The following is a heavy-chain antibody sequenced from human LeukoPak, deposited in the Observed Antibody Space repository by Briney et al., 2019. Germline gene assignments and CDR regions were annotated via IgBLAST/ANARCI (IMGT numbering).Heavy chain of an antibody. D-gene: IGHD3-10*01. Sequence: GGSLRLSCSASGFTFSSYCMNWVRQAPGKGLEWVANIEQHGNEKYYMDSVNGRVTISRENAKNSLYVEMNRLRAEDTAVYYCAGGDYYGSGSARRHWFDPWGQGTLVTVSS. CDR1: GFTFSSYC. CDR2: IEQHGNEK. J-gene: IGHJ5*02. V-gene: IGHV3-7*04. CDR3: AGGDYYGSGSARRHWFDP.